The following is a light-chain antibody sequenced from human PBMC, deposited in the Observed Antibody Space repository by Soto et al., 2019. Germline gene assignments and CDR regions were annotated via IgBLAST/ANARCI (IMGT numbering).Light chain of an antibody. CDR3: QRYYSFPLT. J-gene: IGKJ4*01. CDR1: RNINNL. V-gene: IGKV1-5*03. Sequence: DIQMTQSPSTLSASVGDRVAITCRASRNINNLLAWYQQKPGKAPKLLIYKASSLESGVPSRFSRSGSGRENTRTISSLEPDDFATDYCQRYYSFPLTFGGGTKVEIK. CDR2: KAS.